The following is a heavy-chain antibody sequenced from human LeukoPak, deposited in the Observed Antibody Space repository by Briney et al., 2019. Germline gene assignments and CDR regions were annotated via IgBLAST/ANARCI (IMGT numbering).Heavy chain of an antibody. CDR3: ARHRAVVVVAATPFGAFDI. CDR1: GFTFEDHV. V-gene: IGHV3-9*01. J-gene: IGHJ3*02. CDR2: ISWSGDRM. D-gene: IGHD2-15*01. Sequence: GRSLRLSCAASGFTFEDHVMHWVRQAPGKGLEWVSSISWSGDRMGYADAVKGRFTISGDNAKNSLFLQMNSLRVEDTAVYYCARHRAVVVVAATPFGAFDIWGQGTMVTVSS.